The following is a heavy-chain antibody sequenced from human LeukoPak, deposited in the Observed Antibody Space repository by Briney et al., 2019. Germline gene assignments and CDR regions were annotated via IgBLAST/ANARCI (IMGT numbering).Heavy chain of an antibody. Sequence: ASVKVSCKASGYTFTSYDINRVRQATGQGLEWMGWMNPNSGNTGYAQKFQGRVTMTRNTSISTAYMELSSLRSEDTAVYYCARVGDCSSTSCYQVDDYWGQGTLVTVSS. V-gene: IGHV1-8*01. CDR3: ARVGDCSSTSCYQVDDY. J-gene: IGHJ4*02. CDR2: MNPNSGNT. CDR1: GYTFTSYD. D-gene: IGHD2-2*03.